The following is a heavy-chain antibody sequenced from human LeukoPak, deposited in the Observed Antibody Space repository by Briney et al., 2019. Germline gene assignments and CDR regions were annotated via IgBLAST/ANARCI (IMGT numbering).Heavy chain of an antibody. J-gene: IGHJ3*02. V-gene: IGHV3-23*01. CDR2: ISGSGGST. Sequence: PGGSLRLSCAASGFTFSSYAMSWVRQAPGKGLEWVSAISGSGGSTYYADSVKGRFTLSRDNSKNTLYLQMNSLRAEDTAVYYCAKPKWGYGGAFDIWGQGTMVTVSS. D-gene: IGHD5-12*01. CDR1: GFTFSSYA. CDR3: AKPKWGYGGAFDI.